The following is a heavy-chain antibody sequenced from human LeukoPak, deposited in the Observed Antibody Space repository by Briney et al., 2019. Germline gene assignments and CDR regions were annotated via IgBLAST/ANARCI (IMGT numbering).Heavy chain of an antibody. V-gene: IGHV1-18*01. CDR1: GYTFTSYG. D-gene: IGHD3-3*01. Sequence: ASVEVSCKASGYTFTSYGISWVRQAPGQGLEWMGWISAYNGNTNYAQKLQGRVTMTTDTSTSTAYMELRSLRSDDTAVYYCARSPYYDFWSGYYSRGLFDYWGQGTLVTVSS. CDR2: ISAYNGNT. J-gene: IGHJ4*02. CDR3: ARSPYYDFWSGYYSRGLFDY.